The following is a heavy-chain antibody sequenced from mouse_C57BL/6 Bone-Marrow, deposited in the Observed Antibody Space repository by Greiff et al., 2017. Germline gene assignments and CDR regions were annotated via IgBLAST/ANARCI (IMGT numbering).Heavy chain of an antibody. CDR2: INPSTGGT. D-gene: IGHD1-1*01. CDR1: GYSFTGYY. Sequence: EVQLQQSGPELVKPGASVKISCKASGYSFTGYYMNWVKQSPEKSLEWIGEINPSTGGTTYNQKFKAKATLTVDKSSSTAYMQLKSLTAEDSAVCYCARRIYYGSSYLGFAYWGQGTLVTVSA. J-gene: IGHJ3*01. V-gene: IGHV1-42*01. CDR3: ARRIYYGSSYLGFAY.